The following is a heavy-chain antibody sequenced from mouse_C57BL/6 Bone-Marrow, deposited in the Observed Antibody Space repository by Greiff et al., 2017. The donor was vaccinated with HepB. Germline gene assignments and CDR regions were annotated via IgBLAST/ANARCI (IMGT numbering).Heavy chain of an antibody. Sequence: QVPLKESGPGILQSSQTLSLSCSFSGFSLSTSGMGVSWIRQPSGNGLEWLAHPYWDDDKRYNPSLKSRRTISNDTSRNQVFLKITSVATADTATYCSARMGDSYSYYCGSSYGDYFDYWGQGTTLTVSS. CDR3: ARMGDSYSYYCGSSYGDYFDY. J-gene: IGHJ2*01. CDR1: GFSLSTSGMG. V-gene: IGHV8-12*01. D-gene: IGHD1-1*01. CDR2: PYWDDDK.